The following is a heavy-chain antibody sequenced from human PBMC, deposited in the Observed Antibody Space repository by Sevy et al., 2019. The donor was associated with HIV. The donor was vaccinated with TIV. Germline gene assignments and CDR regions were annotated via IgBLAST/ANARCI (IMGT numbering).Heavy chain of an antibody. D-gene: IGHD2-15*01. Sequence: GGSLRLSCAASGFTFSNYVMHWVRQAPGKGLEWVALISLHGTNKDYRDSVKGRYTISRDDAKSTVYVEMTSLTVEDTALYYCVRETGGSGSAGYFGDWGQGTLVTVSS. J-gene: IGHJ4*02. CDR3: VRETGGSGSAGYFGD. CDR2: ISLHGTNK. V-gene: IGHV3-30*04. CDR1: GFTFSNYV.